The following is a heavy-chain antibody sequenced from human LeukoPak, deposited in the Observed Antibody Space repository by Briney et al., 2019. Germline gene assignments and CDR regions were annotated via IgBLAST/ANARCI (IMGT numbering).Heavy chain of an antibody. V-gene: IGHV1-2*02. CDR2: INPNSGGT. Sequence: ASVKVSCKASGYTFTGYYMHWVRQAPGQGLEWMGWINPNSGGTNYAQKFQGRVTMTRDTSISTAYMELSRLRSDDTAVYYCARIGEWLATTDASHIWGQGTMVTVSS. D-gene: IGHD3-3*01. CDR1: GYTFTGYY. J-gene: IGHJ3*02. CDR3: ARIGEWLATTDASHI.